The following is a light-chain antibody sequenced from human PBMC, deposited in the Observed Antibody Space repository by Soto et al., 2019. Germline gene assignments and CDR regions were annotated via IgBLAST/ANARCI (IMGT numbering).Light chain of an antibody. CDR2: GAS. CDR1: QSVSSSY. CDR3: QQYGSSPGT. Sequence: ESVLTQSPGTLSLSPGESATLSCRASQSVSSSYLAWYQQKPGQAPRLLIYGASSMATGIPDRFSGSGSGTDFTLTISRLEPEDFAVYYCQQYGSSPGTFGQGTKVEIK. J-gene: IGKJ1*01. V-gene: IGKV3-20*01.